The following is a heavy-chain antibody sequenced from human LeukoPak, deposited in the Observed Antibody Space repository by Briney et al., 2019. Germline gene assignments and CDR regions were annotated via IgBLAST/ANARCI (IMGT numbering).Heavy chain of an antibody. Sequence: GASLRLSCAASGFTFSSYCMSWVRQAPGQGLEWVANINEYKGEKYYVDSVKGRFTISTDNAKNSLYLQMSSLRADATAVYYCATHEGGLVDFDIWRQGTLVTV. J-gene: IGHJ4*02. CDR1: GFTFSSYC. D-gene: IGHD6-19*01. CDR3: ATHEGGLVDFDI. V-gene: IGHV3-7*01. CDR2: INEYKGEK.